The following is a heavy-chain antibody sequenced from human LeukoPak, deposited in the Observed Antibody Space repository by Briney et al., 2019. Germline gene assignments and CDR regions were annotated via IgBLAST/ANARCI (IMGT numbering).Heavy chain of an antibody. CDR2: INHSGST. CDR1: GGPFSGYY. J-gene: IGHJ4*02. D-gene: IGHD4-11*01. Sequence: SETLSLTCAVYGGPFSGYYWNWIRQPPGKGLEWIGEINHSGSTNYNPSLKSRVTISVDTSKNQFSLKLSSVTAADTAVYYCVRGTVERYSNYGDRGQGTLVTVSS. CDR3: VRGTVERYSNYGD. V-gene: IGHV4-34*01.